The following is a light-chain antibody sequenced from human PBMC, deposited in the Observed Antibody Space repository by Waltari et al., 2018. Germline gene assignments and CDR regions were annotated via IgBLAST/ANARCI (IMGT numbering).Light chain of an antibody. J-gene: IGLJ1*01. CDR1: DSDVGAYDF. CDR2: EVS. Sequence: QSALTQPASVSGSPGQSITISCSGTDSDVGAYDFVSWYQQHPGQAPHLIIYEVSNGPSVISNRFSASKTGNTASQTISGLQAEDEADYYCSSYTTSSAPGVFGTGTRVTVL. CDR3: SSYTTSSAPGV. V-gene: IGLV2-14*01.